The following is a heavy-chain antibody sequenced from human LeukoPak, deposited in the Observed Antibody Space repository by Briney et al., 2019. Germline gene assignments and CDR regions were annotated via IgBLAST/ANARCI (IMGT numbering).Heavy chain of an antibody. Sequence: GGSLRLSCAASGFTFSSCEMNWVRQAPGKGLEWVSYISSSGSTIYYADSVKGRFTISRDNAKNSLYLQMNSLRAEDTAVYYCARDLITMVRGASTYYYYYGMDVWGQGTTVTVSS. CDR3: ARDLITMVRGASTYYYYYGMDV. J-gene: IGHJ6*01. CDR2: ISSSGSTI. V-gene: IGHV3-48*03. CDR1: GFTFSSCE. D-gene: IGHD3-10*01.